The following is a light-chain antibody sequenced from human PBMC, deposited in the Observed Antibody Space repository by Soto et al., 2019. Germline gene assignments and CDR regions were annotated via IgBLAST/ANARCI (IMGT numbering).Light chain of an antibody. CDR1: QTISSSS. CDR2: GAS. V-gene: IGKV3-20*01. Sequence: IVLTQSPGTLSLSPGERATLSCRASQTISSSSLAWYQQKGVQAPRLLIYGASSRATGIPDRFSGSGSGTDFTLTISRLEPDDFAVYYCQQYGSSSTFGQGTRLEIK. CDR3: QQYGSSST. J-gene: IGKJ5*01.